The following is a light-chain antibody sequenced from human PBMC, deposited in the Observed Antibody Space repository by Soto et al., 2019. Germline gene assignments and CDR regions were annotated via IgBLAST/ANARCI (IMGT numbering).Light chain of an antibody. CDR3: SSYAGSNNVV. CDR1: NSDVGGYNY. J-gene: IGLJ2*01. CDR2: EVT. Sequence: QSVLTQPPSASGSAGRSVTISCTGANSDVGGYNYVSWYQQQPGKAPKLMIYEVTRRPSGVPDRFSGSKSGNTASLTVSGLQGDDETDYYCSSYAGSNNVVFGGGTQLTV. V-gene: IGLV2-8*01.